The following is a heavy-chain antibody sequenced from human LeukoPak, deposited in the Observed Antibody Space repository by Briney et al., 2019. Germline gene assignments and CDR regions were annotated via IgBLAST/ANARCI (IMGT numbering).Heavy chain of an antibody. D-gene: IGHD3-22*01. J-gene: IGHJ4*02. V-gene: IGHV1-18*01. Sequence: ASVKVSCKASGYTFTTYDIGWVRQAPGQGLEWMGWISTYHGNTNYAQKIQGRVTLTTETPTSIASLELRSLRSDDTAVYYCARVPRPSYETSGYYLDFWGQGTLVTVSS. CDR2: ISTYHGNT. CDR1: GYTFTTYD. CDR3: ARVPRPSYETSGYYLDF.